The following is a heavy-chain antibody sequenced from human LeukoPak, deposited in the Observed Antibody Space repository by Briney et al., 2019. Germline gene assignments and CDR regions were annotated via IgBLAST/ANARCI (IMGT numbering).Heavy chain of an antibody. Sequence: ASVKVSCKASGYTFTSYDINWVRQATGQGLEWMGWMNPNSGNTGYAQKFQGRVTITRNTSISTAYMEPSSLRSDDTAVYYCARGFYCSGGSCYPFAPWGQGTLVTVSS. CDR2: MNPNSGNT. J-gene: IGHJ4*02. CDR3: ARGFYCSGGSCYPFAP. CDR1: GYTFTSYD. V-gene: IGHV1-8*03. D-gene: IGHD2-15*01.